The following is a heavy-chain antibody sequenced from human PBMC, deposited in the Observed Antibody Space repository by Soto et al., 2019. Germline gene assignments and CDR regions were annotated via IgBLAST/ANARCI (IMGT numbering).Heavy chain of an antibody. Sequence: SETLSLTCTVSGGSISSYYWSWIRQPPGKGLGWIGYIYYSGSTNYNPSLKSRVTISVDTSKNQFSLKLSSVTAADTAVYYCARHACYGSGGYYYYVMAFSGQGTSVPVSS. J-gene: IGHJ6*01. CDR1: GGSISSYY. CDR3: ARHACYGSGGYYYYVMAF. D-gene: IGHD3-10*01. CDR2: IYYSGST. V-gene: IGHV4-59*08.